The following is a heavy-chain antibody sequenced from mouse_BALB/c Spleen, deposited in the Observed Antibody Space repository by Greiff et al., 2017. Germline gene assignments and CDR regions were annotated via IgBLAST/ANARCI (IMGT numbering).Heavy chain of an antibody. D-gene: IGHD1-2*01. V-gene: IGHV1-69*02. CDR1: GYTFTSYW. CDR2: IYPSDSYT. J-gene: IGHJ2*01. CDR3: ARVGAHYYGYMDY. Sequence: QVQLQQPGAELVRPGASVKLSCKASGYTFTSYWINWVKQRPGQGLEWIGNIYPSDSYTNYNQKFKDKATLTVDKSSSTAYMQLSSPTSEDSAVYYCARVGAHYYGYMDYWGQGTTLTVSS.